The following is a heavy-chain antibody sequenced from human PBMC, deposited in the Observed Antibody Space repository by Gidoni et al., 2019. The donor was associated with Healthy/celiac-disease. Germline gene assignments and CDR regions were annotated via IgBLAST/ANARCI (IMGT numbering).Heavy chain of an antibody. D-gene: IGHD3-9*01. CDR3: ARGDDILTGYYILYY. CDR1: GYTFTGYY. J-gene: IGHJ4*02. Sequence: QVQLVQSGAEVKKPGASVKVSCKASGYTFTGYYMHWVRQAPGQGLEWMGWINHNSGGTNYGKKFQGRVTMTRDTSISTAYMELSRLRSDDKAVYYCARGDDILTGYYILYYWGQGTLVTVSS. V-gene: IGHV1-2*02. CDR2: INHNSGGT.